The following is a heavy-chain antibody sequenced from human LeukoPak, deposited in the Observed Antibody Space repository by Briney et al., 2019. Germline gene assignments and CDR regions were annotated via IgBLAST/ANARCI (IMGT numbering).Heavy chain of an antibody. CDR1: GGTFSSYA. CDR2: ISAHNGNT. V-gene: IGHV1-18*01. Sequence: ASVKVSCKASGGTFSSYAISWVRQAPGQGLEWMGWISAHNGNTNYAQKLQGRVTMTTDTSTSTAYMELRSLRSDDTAVYYCARDRLAGTTGAYYYYYGMDVWGQGTTVTVSS. D-gene: IGHD1-7*01. J-gene: IGHJ6*02. CDR3: ARDRLAGTTGAYYYYYGMDV.